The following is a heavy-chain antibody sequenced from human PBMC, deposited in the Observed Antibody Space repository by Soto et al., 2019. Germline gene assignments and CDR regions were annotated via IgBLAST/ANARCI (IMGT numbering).Heavy chain of an antibody. CDR1: GGSISSYQ. CDR2: IYYSGST. Sequence: SETLSLTCTVSGGSISSYQWSWIRQPPGKGPDWIGNIYYSGSTNENPSLKSRVTISRDTSKNHISLKLRSVTAADTAVYYCARKFYYGSGSYSMDAFDMWGQGTMVTVSS. J-gene: IGHJ3*02. D-gene: IGHD3-10*01. CDR3: ARKFYYGSGSYSMDAFDM. V-gene: IGHV4-59*01.